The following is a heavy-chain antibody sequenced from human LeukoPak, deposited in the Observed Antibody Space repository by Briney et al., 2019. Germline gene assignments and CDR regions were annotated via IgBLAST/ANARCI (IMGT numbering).Heavy chain of an antibody. Sequence: SETLSLTCTVSGGSISNSYYYWGWTRQPPGEALEWIGSIYYSGTTYYKPSLKSRVTISVDRSKNQFSLKLSSVTAADTAVYYCARAPYCSGGSCYTSYNWFDPWGQGTLVTVSS. CDR2: IYYSGTT. CDR3: ARAPYCSGGSCYTSYNWFDP. D-gene: IGHD2-15*01. V-gene: IGHV4-39*07. J-gene: IGHJ5*02. CDR1: GGSISNSYYY.